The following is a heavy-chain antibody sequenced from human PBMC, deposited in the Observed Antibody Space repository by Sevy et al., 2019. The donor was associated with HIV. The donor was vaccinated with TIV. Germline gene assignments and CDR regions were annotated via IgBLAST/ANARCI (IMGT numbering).Heavy chain of an antibody. CDR3: ARDLSITMVRGAFDI. CDR2: ISYDGSNK. J-gene: IGHJ3*02. CDR1: GFTFSSYA. V-gene: IGHV3-30-3*01. D-gene: IGHD3-10*01. Sequence: GGSLRLSCAASGFTFSSYAMHWVRQAPGKGLEWVAVISYDGSNKYYADSVKGRFTISRDNSKNTLYLQMNSLRAEDRAVYYCARDLSITMVRGAFDIWGQGTMVTVSS.